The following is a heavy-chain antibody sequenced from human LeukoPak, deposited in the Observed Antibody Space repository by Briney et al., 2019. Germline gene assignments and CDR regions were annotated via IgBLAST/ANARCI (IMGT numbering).Heavy chain of an antibody. V-gene: IGHV4-31*03. D-gene: IGHD3-16*01. CDR2: IYYSGST. CDR1: GGSISSGGYY. J-gene: IGHJ4*02. Sequence: SQTLSLTCTVSGGSISSGGYYWSWIRQHPGKGLEWIGYIYYSGSTYYNPSLKSRVTISVDTSKNQFSLKLSSVTAADTAAYYCAVGDTPYYFDYWGQGTLVTVSS. CDR3: AVGDTPYYFDY.